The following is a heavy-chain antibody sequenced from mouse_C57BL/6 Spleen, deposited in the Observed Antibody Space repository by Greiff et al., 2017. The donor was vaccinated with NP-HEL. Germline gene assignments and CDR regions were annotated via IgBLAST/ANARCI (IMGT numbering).Heavy chain of an antibody. CDR2: IDPSDSYT. D-gene: IGHD2-5*01. Sequence: QVQLQQPGAELVKPGASVKLSCKASGYTFTSYWMQWVNQRPGQGLEWIGEIDPSDSYTNYNQKFKGKATLTVDTSSSTAYMQLSSLTSEDSAVYYGARGDYSNSFAYWGQGTLVTVSA. CDR3: ARGDYSNSFAY. V-gene: IGHV1-50*01. CDR1: GYTFTSYW. J-gene: IGHJ3*01.